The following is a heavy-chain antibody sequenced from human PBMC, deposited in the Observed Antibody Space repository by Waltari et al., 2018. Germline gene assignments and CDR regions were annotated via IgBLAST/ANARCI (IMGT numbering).Heavy chain of an antibody. J-gene: IGHJ2*01. Sequence: EGQLVESGGGLVQPGRSLRLSCAASGFSFDDYAMHWVRQPPGGGLEWVSFISWNSNNIGQADSLKGRFIISRDNAKNSLYLHMNSLRPEDTALYYCGKDRGPATSHVGIDLWGRGTLVIVSS. V-gene: IGHV3-9*01. CDR3: GKDRGPATSHVGIDL. CDR2: ISWNSNNI. D-gene: IGHD2-2*01. CDR1: GFSFDDYA.